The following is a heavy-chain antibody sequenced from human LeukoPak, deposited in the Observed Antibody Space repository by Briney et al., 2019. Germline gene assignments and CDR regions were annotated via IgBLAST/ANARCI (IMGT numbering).Heavy chain of an antibody. CDR2: IYHSGNI. CDR3: ARQESCTNGVCYVGWFDP. D-gene: IGHD2-8*01. V-gene: IGHV4-39*01. CDR1: GGSISSSNDY. J-gene: IGHJ5*02. Sequence: SETLSLTCTVSGGSISSSNDYWAWIRQPPGKGLEWIGSIYHSGNIFQNQSLASRVTISVDTSKNQFSLNLNSVTAADTAVYYCARQESCTNGVCYVGWFDPWGQGTLVTVSS.